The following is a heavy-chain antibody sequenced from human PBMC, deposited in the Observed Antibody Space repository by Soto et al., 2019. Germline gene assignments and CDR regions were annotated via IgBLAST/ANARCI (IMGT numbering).Heavy chain of an antibody. CDR1: GGSISSSS. CDR2: IYYSGST. Sequence: SETLSLTCTVSGGSISSSSWSWIRQHPGKGLEWIGYIYYSGSTYYNPSLKSRVTISVDTSKNQFSLKLSSVTAADTAVYYCASSSWAVNTIDYWSQGTLVTVSS. V-gene: IGHV4-59*06. J-gene: IGHJ4*02. CDR3: ASSSWAVNTIDY. D-gene: IGHD4-17*01.